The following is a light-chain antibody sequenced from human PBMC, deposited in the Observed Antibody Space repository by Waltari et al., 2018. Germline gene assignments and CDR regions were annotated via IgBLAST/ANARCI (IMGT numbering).Light chain of an antibody. J-gene: IGKJ1*01. CDR1: QSVSSN. CDR3: QHYDVWRT. V-gene: IGKV3-15*01. Sequence: EIVMTQSPATLSVSPGERAILSCRASQSVSSNLAWYQQKPGQAPRLLIYGASTRAAGIPARFSGSGSDTEFTLTSNTLQSEDFAVYYCQHYDVWRTFGQGTKVESK. CDR2: GAS.